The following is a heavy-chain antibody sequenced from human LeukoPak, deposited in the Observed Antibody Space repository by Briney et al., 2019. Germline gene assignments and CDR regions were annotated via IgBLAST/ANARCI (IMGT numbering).Heavy chain of an antibody. CDR3: AKIFGAGCYDSSGYPLHAFDI. CDR2: ISGSGGST. CDR1: GFTFSSYA. Sequence: PGGSLRLSCAASGFTFSSYAMSWVRQAPGKGLEWVSAISGSGGSTYYADSVKGRFTISRDNSKNTLYLQMNSLRAEDTAVYYCAKIFGAGCYDSSGYPLHAFDIWGQGTMVTVSS. J-gene: IGHJ3*02. V-gene: IGHV3-23*01. D-gene: IGHD3-22*01.